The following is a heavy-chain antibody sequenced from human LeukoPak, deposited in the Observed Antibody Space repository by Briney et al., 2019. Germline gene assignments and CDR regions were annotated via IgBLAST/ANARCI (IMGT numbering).Heavy chain of an antibody. CDR2: IYYSGST. CDR1: GGSISSYY. D-gene: IGHD3-22*01. Sequence: SETLSLTCTVSGGSISSYYWNWIRQPPGKGLEWIGYIYYSGSTNYNPSLKSRVTISVDTSKNQFSLKLSSVTAADTAVYYCARGVPYYYDSGGYPFHYWGQGTLVTVSS. V-gene: IGHV4-59*01. CDR3: ARGVPYYYDSGGYPFHY. J-gene: IGHJ4*02.